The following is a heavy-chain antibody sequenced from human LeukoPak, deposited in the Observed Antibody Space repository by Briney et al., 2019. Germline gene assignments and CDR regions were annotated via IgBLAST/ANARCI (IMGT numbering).Heavy chain of an antibody. CDR1: GFTFSSYA. Sequence: GRSLRLSCAASGFTFSSYAMHWVRQAPGKGLEWVAVISYDGSNKYYADSVKGRFTISRDNSKNTLYLQMNGLRAEDTAVYYCTRGGVDHWGQGTLVTVSS. V-gene: IGHV3-30*04. D-gene: IGHD3-16*01. CDR3: TRGGVDH. CDR2: ISYDGSNK. J-gene: IGHJ4*02.